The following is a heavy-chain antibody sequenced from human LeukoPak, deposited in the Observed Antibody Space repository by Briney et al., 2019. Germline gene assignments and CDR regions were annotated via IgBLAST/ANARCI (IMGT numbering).Heavy chain of an antibody. V-gene: IGHV4-4*07. CDR1: GYSISSGYY. Sequence: SETLSLTCTVSGYSISSGYYWGWIRQPAGKGLEWIGRIYTSGSTNYNPSLKSRVTMSVVTSKNQFSLKLSSVTAADTAVYYCARDGRAYDSREDAFDIWGQGTMVTVSS. D-gene: IGHD3-22*01. J-gene: IGHJ3*02. CDR2: IYTSGST. CDR3: ARDGRAYDSREDAFDI.